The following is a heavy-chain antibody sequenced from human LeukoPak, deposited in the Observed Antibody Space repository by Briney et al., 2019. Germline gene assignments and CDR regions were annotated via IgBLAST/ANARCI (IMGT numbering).Heavy chain of an antibody. CDR1: GYSISSGYY. Sequence: SETLSLTCTVSGYSISSGYYWGWIRQPPGKGLEWIASVYRSGSTYYKSSLKTRVRISVDTSKNQFSLQLRSVTAADTAVYYCARTTEGYCRGRSCYSYYYYMDVWGKGTTVTVSS. CDR2: VYRSGST. V-gene: IGHV4-38-2*02. CDR3: ARTTEGYCRGRSCYSYYYYMDV. J-gene: IGHJ6*03. D-gene: IGHD2-15*01.